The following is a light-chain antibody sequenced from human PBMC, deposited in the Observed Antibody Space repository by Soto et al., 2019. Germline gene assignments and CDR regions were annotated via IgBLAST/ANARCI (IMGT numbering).Light chain of an antibody. J-gene: IGKJ1*01. CDR3: QQSYSTPRT. V-gene: IGKV1-39*01. CDR2: GSS. Sequence: IQMTQSPSSLSASVGDRVTITCRASQGISNDLGWYQQKQGKAPKXLIYGSSTLQSGVPPRFSGSGSGTDGTINISSLQPEDGATYYCQQSYSTPRTFGQGTKVDIK. CDR1: QGISND.